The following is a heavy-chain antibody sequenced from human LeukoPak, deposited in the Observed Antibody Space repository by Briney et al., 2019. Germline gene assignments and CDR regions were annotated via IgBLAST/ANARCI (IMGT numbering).Heavy chain of an antibody. CDR3: AKAFTYYDILTGLDY. J-gene: IGHJ4*02. V-gene: IGHV3-30*18. D-gene: IGHD3-9*01. Sequence: PGGSLRLSCAASGFTVSSYGMHWVRQAPGKGLEWVAVISYDGSNKYYANSVKGRFTISRDNSKNTLYLQMNSLRAEDTAVYYCAKAFTYYDILTGLDYWGQGTLVTVSS. CDR2: ISYDGSNK. CDR1: GFTVSSYG.